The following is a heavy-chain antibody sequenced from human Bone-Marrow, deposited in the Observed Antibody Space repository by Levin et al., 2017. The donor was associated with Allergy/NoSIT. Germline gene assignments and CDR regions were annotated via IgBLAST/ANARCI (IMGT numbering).Heavy chain of an antibody. CDR2: ITNSGRT. CDR1: GFTFSNYA. CDR3: VKEMTTVIPVFDY. J-gene: IGHJ4*02. D-gene: IGHD4-17*01. Sequence: GESLKISCAASGFTFSNYAMSWVRQAPGKGLEWVSAITNSGRTYYADSVKGRFTVSRDNSKNMLYLQMNSLRTDDTAVYYCVKEMTTVIPVFDYWGQGTLVTVSS. V-gene: IGHV3-23*01.